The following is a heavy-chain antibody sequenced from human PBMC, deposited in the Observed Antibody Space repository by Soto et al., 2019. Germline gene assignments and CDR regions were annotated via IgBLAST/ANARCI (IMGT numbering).Heavy chain of an antibody. Sequence: QVQLVQSGAEVKKPGASVKVSCKASGYTFTSYAMHWVRQAPGQRLEWMGWINAGNGNTKYSQKFQGRVTITRDTSASTAYMELSSLRSEDTAVYYCARGPNPPFGARGGMDVWGQGTTVTVSS. CDR1: GYTFTSYA. V-gene: IGHV1-3*01. CDR3: ARGPNPPFGARGGMDV. J-gene: IGHJ6*02. D-gene: IGHD3-3*01. CDR2: INAGNGNT.